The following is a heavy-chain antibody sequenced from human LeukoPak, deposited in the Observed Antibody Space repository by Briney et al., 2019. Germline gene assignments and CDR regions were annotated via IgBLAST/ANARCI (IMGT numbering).Heavy chain of an antibody. J-gene: IGHJ4*02. CDR1: GYTFTSFY. Sequence: ASVKVSCKASGYTFTSFYIHWVRQAPGQGLEWMAIINPSGGTTRYAQKFQGRVTMTRDTSTSTVYMELSSLRSEDTAVYYCARRRESSGLIFDYWGQGTLVTVSS. CDR3: ARRRESSGLIFDY. D-gene: IGHD6-19*01. V-gene: IGHV1-46*01. CDR2: INPSGGTT.